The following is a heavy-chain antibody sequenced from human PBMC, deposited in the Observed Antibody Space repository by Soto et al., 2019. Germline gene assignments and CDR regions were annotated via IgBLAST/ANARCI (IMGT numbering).Heavy chain of an antibody. CDR2: IWYDGSNK. V-gene: IGHV3-33*01. Sequence: QVQLVESGGGVVQPRRSLRLSCAASGFTFSSYGMHWVRQAPGKGLEWVAVIWYDGSNKYYADSVKGRFTISRDNSKNTLYLQMNSLRAEDTAVYYCARDAEYYFDYWGQGTLVTVSS. CDR3: ARDAEYYFDY. CDR1: GFTFSSYG. J-gene: IGHJ4*02.